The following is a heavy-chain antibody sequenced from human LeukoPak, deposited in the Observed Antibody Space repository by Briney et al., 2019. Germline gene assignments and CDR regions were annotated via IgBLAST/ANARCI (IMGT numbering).Heavy chain of an antibody. CDR2: ISSGGTYE. V-gene: IGHV3-30*01. CDR3: ARDSTYYYDSGSSGPHYFDT. J-gene: IGHJ4*02. Sequence: GKSLRLSCAASGFTFSNYAMHWVRQAPGKGLEWVSLISSGGTYEYYADSVKGRFTISRDNSKNTLYLQLNSLRAEDTAVYYCARDSTYYYDSGSSGPHYFDTWGQGTLVTVSS. CDR1: GFTFSNYA. D-gene: IGHD3-10*01.